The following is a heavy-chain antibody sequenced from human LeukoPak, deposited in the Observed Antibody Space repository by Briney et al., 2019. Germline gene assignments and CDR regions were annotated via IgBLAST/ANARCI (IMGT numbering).Heavy chain of an antibody. CDR2: IYSGGST. V-gene: IGHV3-53*01. CDR3: ARVSRGPHPYYYDSSGYMDY. J-gene: IGHJ4*02. CDR1: GFTVSSNC. Sequence: GGSLRLSCAASGFTVSSNCMSWVRQAAGKGREWVSVIYSGGSTYYADSVKGGFTISRDKSKNTLYLQMNSLRAEDTAVYYCARVSRGPHPYYYDSSGYMDYWGQGTLVTVSS. D-gene: IGHD3-22*01.